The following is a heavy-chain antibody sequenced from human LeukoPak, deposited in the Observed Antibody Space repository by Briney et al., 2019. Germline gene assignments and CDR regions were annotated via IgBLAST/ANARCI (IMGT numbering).Heavy chain of an antibody. V-gene: IGHV3-21*01. CDR3: ARDLGGPIWYYYGMDV. J-gene: IGHJ6*02. Sequence: GGSLRLSCAASGFTFSSYSMNWVRQAPGKGLEWVSSISSSSSYIYYADSVKGRFTISRDNAKNSLYLQMNSLRAEDTAVYYCARDLGGPIWYYYGMDVWGQGTTVTVSS. D-gene: IGHD1-26*01. CDR2: ISSSSSYI. CDR1: GFTFSSYS.